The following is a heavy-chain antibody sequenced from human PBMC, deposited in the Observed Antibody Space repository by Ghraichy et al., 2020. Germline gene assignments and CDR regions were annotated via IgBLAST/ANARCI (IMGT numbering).Heavy chain of an antibody. CDR3: AKDWHIVVVTAMFDY. Sequence: GGSLRLSCAASGFTFSSYAMSWVRQAPGKGLEWVSAISGSGGSTYYADSVKGRFTISRDNSKNTLYLQMNSLRAEDTAVYYCAKDWHIVVVTAMFDYWGQGTLVTVSS. D-gene: IGHD2-21*02. CDR1: GFTFSSYA. CDR2: ISGSGGST. V-gene: IGHV3-23*01. J-gene: IGHJ4*02.